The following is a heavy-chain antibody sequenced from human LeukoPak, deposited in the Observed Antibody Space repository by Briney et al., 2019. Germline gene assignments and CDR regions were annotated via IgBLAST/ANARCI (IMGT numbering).Heavy chain of an antibody. D-gene: IGHD3-10*01. Sequence: PGGSLRLSCAASGFTVSSSSMTWVRHAPGKGLEWVSVFYSAGTTYYADSVKGRFTISRDNSKNTLSLQMNSLRAEDTAVYYCARDGFTMVRGVGGWYFDLWGRGTLVTVSS. CDR2: FYSAGTT. CDR3: ARDGFTMVRGVGGWYFDL. CDR1: GFTVSSSS. J-gene: IGHJ2*01. V-gene: IGHV3-66*01.